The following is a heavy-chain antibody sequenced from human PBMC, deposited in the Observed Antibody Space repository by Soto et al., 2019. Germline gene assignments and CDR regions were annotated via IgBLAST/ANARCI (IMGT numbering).Heavy chain of an antibody. J-gene: IGHJ6*02. D-gene: IGHD3-3*01. CDR2: ISAYNGNT. Sequence: SVKVSCKASGYTFTSYGMSSVRQAPGQGLEWMGWISAYNGNTNYAQKPQVRVTMTTDTSTSTAYMDLRSLRSDDTAVYYCASTTYYDFWSGPEFCYYYYCMDVWGQGTTVTVSS. CDR1: GYTFTSYG. V-gene: IGHV1-18*04. CDR3: ASTTYYDFWSGPEFCYYYYCMDV.